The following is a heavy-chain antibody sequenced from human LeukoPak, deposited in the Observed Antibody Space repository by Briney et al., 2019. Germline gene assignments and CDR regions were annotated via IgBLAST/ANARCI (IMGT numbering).Heavy chain of an antibody. CDR2: IYYSGST. D-gene: IGHD3-3*01. V-gene: IGHV4-59*01. CDR3: ARVRSDYDFWSGYYGISYFDY. Sequence: SETLSLTCTVSGGSISSYYWSWIRQPPGKGLEWIGYIYYSGSTNYNPSPKSRVTISVDTSKNQFSLKLSSVTAADTAVYYCARVRSDYDFWSGYYGISYFDYWGQGTLVTVSS. J-gene: IGHJ4*02. CDR1: GGSISSYY.